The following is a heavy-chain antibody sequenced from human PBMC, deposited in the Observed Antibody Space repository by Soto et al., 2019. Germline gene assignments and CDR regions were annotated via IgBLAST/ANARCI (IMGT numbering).Heavy chain of an antibody. Sequence: PGGSLRLSCAASGFTFDDYGMSWVRQAPGKGLEWVSGINWNGGSTGYADSVKGRFTISRDNAKNSLYLQMNSLRAEDTALYYCARALWFGESRGYYGMDVWGQGTTVTVSS. CDR1: GFTFDDYG. CDR2: INWNGGST. V-gene: IGHV3-20*04. J-gene: IGHJ6*02. CDR3: ARALWFGESRGYYGMDV. D-gene: IGHD3-10*01.